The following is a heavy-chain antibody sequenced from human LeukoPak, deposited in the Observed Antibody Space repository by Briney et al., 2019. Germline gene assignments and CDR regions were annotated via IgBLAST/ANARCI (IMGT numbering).Heavy chain of an antibody. CDR2: IYYSGST. Sequence: SETLSLTCTVSGGSISSGGYYWSWIRQHPGKGLEWIGYIYYSGSTYYNPSLKSRVTISVDTSKNQCSLKLSSVTAADTAVYYCASANRGYYYDSSGYSWGQGTLVTVSS. CDR1: GGSISSGGYY. J-gene: IGHJ5*02. V-gene: IGHV4-31*03. CDR3: ASANRGYYYDSSGYS. D-gene: IGHD3-22*01.